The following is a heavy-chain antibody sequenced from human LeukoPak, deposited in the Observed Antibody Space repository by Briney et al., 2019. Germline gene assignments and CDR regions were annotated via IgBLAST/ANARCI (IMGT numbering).Heavy chain of an antibody. V-gene: IGHV3-30*18. CDR1: GLTFSIYG. CDR2: ISYDGSTK. CDR3: AKDSSVWVVGAISFFDY. J-gene: IGHJ4*02. D-gene: IGHD1-26*01. Sequence: PGGSLRLSCAASGLTFSIYGMHWVRQAPGKGLEWVAAISYDGSTKYYADSVKGRFTSSRDNSKNTLCLQMNSLRPEDTAVYYCAKDSSVWVVGAISFFDYWGQGTLVTVSS.